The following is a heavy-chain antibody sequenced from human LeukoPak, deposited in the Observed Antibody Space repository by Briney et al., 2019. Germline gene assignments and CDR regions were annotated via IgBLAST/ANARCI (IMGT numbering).Heavy chain of an antibody. CDR1: GYTSTSFG. CDR3: ARLGVIPAPDH. D-gene: IGHD2-2*01. Sequence: ASVKVSCKTSGYTSTSFGVTWVRQAPGQGLEWMGWISAYNGDTGSAEKFQDRVTLTTDTSTSTAYLELTTLTSDDTAVYYCARLGVIPAPDHWGQGTLVTVSS. V-gene: IGHV1-18*01. CDR2: ISAYNGDT. J-gene: IGHJ5*02.